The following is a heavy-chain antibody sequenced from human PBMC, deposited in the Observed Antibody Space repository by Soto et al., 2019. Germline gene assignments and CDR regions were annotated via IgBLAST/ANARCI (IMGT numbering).Heavy chain of an antibody. CDR3: ARGGQRITMIVVVIGAFDI. D-gene: IGHD3-22*01. CDR2: IFPKSGGT. Sequence: GASVKVSCKASGDSLDGYYIHWVRQTPGQGLEWMGWIFPKSGGTRLQRRFQGRVSMTSESSTGPVYLDVTSLAFDDTAVYYCARGGQRITMIVVVIGAFDIWGQGTMVTVSS. J-gene: IGHJ3*02. V-gene: IGHV1-2*02. CDR1: GDSLDGYY.